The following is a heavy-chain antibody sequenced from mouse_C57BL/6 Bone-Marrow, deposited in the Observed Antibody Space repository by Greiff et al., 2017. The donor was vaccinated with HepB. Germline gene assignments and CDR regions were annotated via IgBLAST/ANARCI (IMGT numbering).Heavy chain of an antibody. CDR3: ARGRNYSWFAY. J-gene: IGHJ3*01. Sequence: EVMLVESGGGLVKPGGSLKLSCAASGFTFSSYAMSWVRQTPEKRLEWVATISDGGSYTYYPDNVKGRFTISRDNAKNTLYLQMSHLKSEDTAMYYCARGRNYSWFAYWGQGTLVTVSA. CDR2: ISDGGSYT. CDR1: GFTFSSYA. V-gene: IGHV5-4*03. D-gene: IGHD2-1*01.